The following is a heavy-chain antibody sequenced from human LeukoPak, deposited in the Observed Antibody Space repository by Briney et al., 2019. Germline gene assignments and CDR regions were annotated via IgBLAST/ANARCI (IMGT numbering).Heavy chain of an antibody. J-gene: IGHJ4*02. CDR1: GFTFSSYA. CDR2: ISYDGSNK. CDR3: ARAAVTTVTTDYFDY. Sequence: GRSLRLSCAASGFTFSSYAMHWVRQAPGKGLEWVAVISYDGSNKYYADSVKGRFTISRDNSKNTLYLQMNSLRAEDTAVYYCARAAVTTVTTDYFDYWGQGTLVTVSS. V-gene: IGHV3-30*04. D-gene: IGHD4-17*01.